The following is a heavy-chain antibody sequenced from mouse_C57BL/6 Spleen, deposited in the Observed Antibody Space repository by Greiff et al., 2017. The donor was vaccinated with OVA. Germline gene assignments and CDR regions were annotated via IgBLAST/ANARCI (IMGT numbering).Heavy chain of an antibody. CDR2: INPNNGGT. D-gene: IGHD1-1*01. J-gene: IGHJ3*01. CDR1: GYTFTDYN. Sequence: DVKLQESGPELVKPGASVKMSCKASGYTFTDYNMHWVKQSPGKSLEWIGYINPNNGGTSYNQKFKGKATLTVNKSSSTAYMELSSLTSEDSAVDYCARAGYYGDWFAYWGQGTLVTVSA. CDR3: ARAGYYGDWFAY. V-gene: IGHV1-22*01.